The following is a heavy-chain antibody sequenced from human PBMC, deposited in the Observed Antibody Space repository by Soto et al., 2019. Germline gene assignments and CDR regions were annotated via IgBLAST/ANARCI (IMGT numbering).Heavy chain of an antibody. Sequence: PGGSLRLSCAASGFTFSSYAMHWVRQAPGKGLEWVAVISYDGSNKYYADSVKGRFTISRDNSKNTLYLQMNSLRAEDTAVYYCATAVADPYYYYGMDVWGQGTTVTVSS. CDR3: ATAVADPYYYYGMDV. D-gene: IGHD6-19*01. V-gene: IGHV3-30-3*01. J-gene: IGHJ6*02. CDR2: ISYDGSNK. CDR1: GFTFSSYA.